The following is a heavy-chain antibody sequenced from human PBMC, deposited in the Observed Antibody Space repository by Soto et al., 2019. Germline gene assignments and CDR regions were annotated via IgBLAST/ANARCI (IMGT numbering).Heavy chain of an antibody. CDR1: GYSLTELS. J-gene: IGHJ6*02. Sequence: ASVKVSCKVSGYSLTELSLHWVGQAARKGLEWMGGFDPEDCETIYAQKFQGRVTMTEDTSTDTAYMELSSLRSEDTAVYYCATHTPYYDFWSGYYGNSNYYYYYGRDFWGQGTTVTV. CDR3: ATHTPYYDFWSGYYGNSNYYYYYGRDF. V-gene: IGHV1-24*01. D-gene: IGHD3-3*01. CDR2: FDPEDCET.